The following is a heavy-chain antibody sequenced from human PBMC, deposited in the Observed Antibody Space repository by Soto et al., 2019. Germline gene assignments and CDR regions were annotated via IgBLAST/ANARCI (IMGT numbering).Heavy chain of an antibody. CDR3: ARGGPAAQNVVTPEPDY. CDR1: GFTFSSYG. CDR2: IWYDGTNR. J-gene: IGHJ4*02. V-gene: IGHV3-33*01. Sequence: GGSLRLSCAASGFTFSSYGMHWVRQAPGKGLEWVAVIWYDGTNRYHADSVKGRFTISRDNSKNTVYLEMNSLRVEDTAVYYCARGGPAAQNVVTPEPDYWAQGILFTVSS. D-gene: IGHD3-16*02.